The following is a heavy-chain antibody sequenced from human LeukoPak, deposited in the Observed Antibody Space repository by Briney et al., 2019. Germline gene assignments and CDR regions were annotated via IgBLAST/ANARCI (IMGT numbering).Heavy chain of an antibody. CDR1: GSSISSYY. J-gene: IGHJ4*02. D-gene: IGHD5-24*01. Sequence: SETLSLTCTVSGSSISSYYWSWIRQPPGKGLEWIGYIYYSGSTNYNPSLKSRVTISVDTSKNQFSLKLSSVTAADTAVYYCARTSGDRDGYNFWGQGTLVTVSS. CDR3: ARTSGDRDGYNF. CDR2: IYYSGST. V-gene: IGHV4-59*01.